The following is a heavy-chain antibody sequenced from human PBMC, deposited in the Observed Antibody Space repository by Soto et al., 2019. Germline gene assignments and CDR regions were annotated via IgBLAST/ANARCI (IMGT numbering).Heavy chain of an antibody. CDR3: ARDLTYYYDSSGYYPLGAFDI. CDR1: GGTFSSYA. J-gene: IGHJ3*02. CDR2: IIPIFGTA. V-gene: IGHV1-69*12. D-gene: IGHD3-22*01. Sequence: QVQLVQSGAEVKKPGSSVKVSCKASGGTFSSYAISWVRQAPGQGLEWMGGIIPIFGTANYAQKVQGRVTITADESTSTAYMELSSLRSEDTAVYYCARDLTYYYDSSGYYPLGAFDIWGQGTMVTVSS.